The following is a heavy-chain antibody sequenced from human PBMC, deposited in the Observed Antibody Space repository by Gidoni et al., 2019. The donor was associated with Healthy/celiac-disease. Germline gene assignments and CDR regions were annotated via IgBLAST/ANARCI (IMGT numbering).Heavy chain of an antibody. CDR2: IYYSGST. Sequence: QVQLQESGPGLVKPSQTLSLTCTFSGGSISSGGYYWSWIRQHPGKGLEWIGYIYYSGSTYYNPSLKRRVTISVDTSKNQFSLKLSSVTAAETAVYYCARALRSIAVAGTEFDPWGQGTLVTVSS. J-gene: IGHJ5*02. V-gene: IGHV4-31*03. D-gene: IGHD6-19*01. CDR1: GGSISSGGYY. CDR3: ARALRSIAVAGTEFDP.